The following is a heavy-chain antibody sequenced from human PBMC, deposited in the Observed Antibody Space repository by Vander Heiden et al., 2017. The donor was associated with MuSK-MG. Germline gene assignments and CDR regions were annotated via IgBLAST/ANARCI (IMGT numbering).Heavy chain of an antibody. D-gene: IGHD3-22*01. CDR3: VYDGGYYRFDY. V-gene: IGHV3-7*03. CDR2: IRHDGGSQ. Sequence: EVQLVVSGGTLVQPGGSVILSCAASGFSFSSHWMSWVRQAPGKGLEWVASIRHDGGSQYYVDSVKGRFTVSRDNAKNSLYLQINSLGAEDTAVYYCVYDGGYYRFDYWGQGTLVTVSS. CDR1: GFSFSSHW. J-gene: IGHJ4*02.